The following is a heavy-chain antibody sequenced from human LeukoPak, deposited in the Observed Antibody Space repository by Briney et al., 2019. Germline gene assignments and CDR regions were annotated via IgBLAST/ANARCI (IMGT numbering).Heavy chain of an antibody. V-gene: IGHV3-23*01. CDR3: ARGTIVVVPAAISGAGRFDY. J-gene: IGHJ4*02. Sequence: PAGSMRLSCAASGFTFSSYAMSWDRHAPGKGMEWVSAISGSGGSTYYADSVKGRFTISRDNSKNTLYLQMSSLRAEDTAVYYCARGTIVVVPAAISGAGRFDYWGQGTLVTVSS. CDR1: GFTFSSYA. CDR2: ISGSGGST. D-gene: IGHD2-2*02.